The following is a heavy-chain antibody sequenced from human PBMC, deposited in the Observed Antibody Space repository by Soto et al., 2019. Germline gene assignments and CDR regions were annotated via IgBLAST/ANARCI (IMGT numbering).Heavy chain of an antibody. CDR3: ASGSYDSLTGYYYSGMDV. D-gene: IGHD3-9*01. Sequence: SETLSLTCTVSGGSISSSSYYWGWIRQPPGKGLEWIGSIYYSGSTYYNPSLKSRVTISVDTSKNQFSLKLSSVTAADTAVYYCASGSYDSLTGYYYSGMDVWGQGTTVTVSS. CDR2: IYYSGST. V-gene: IGHV4-39*01. J-gene: IGHJ6*02. CDR1: GGSISSSSYY.